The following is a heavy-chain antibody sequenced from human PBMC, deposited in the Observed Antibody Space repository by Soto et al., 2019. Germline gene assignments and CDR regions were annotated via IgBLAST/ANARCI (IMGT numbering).Heavy chain of an antibody. V-gene: IGHV4-4*07. CDR3: ARGQRFSDWFDP. CDR2: IYSSGST. D-gene: IGHD3-3*01. J-gene: IGHJ5*02. Sequence: SETLSLTCTVTGGTISGYYWTWIRQSAGGGLEWIGRIYSSGSTNYNPSLKSRVTISLDTSMNHFSLRLSSVTAADTAVYYCARGQRFSDWFDPWGQGTLVT. CDR1: GGTISGYY.